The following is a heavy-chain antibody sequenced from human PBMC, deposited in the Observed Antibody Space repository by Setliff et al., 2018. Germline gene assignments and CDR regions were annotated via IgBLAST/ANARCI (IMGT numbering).Heavy chain of an antibody. J-gene: IGHJ3*02. D-gene: IGHD3-22*01. V-gene: IGHV4-34*01. CDR3: ARGPNSSGYSDAFDI. CDR1: GGSFSGYY. CDR2: INHSGST. Sequence: LSLTCAVYGGSFSGYYWSWIRQPPGKGLEWIGEINHSGSTNYNPSLKSRVTISVDTSKNQFSLKLSSVTAADTAVYYCARGPNSSGYSDAFDIWGQGTMVTVSS.